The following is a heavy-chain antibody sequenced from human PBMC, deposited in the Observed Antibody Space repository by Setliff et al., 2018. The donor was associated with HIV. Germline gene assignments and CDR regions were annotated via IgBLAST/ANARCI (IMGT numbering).Heavy chain of an antibody. Sequence: SETLSLTCTVSGGSISSYYWNWIRQPAGKGLEWIGYIYYRGSTHYNPSLKSRVTISVDTSKNHFSLKLSSVTAADTAMYYCARDHTSGSLHAFDLRGPGTLVTVSS. CDR1: GGSISSYY. CDR3: ARDHTSGSLHAFDL. V-gene: IGHV4-59*01. J-gene: IGHJ3*01. CDR2: IYYRGST. D-gene: IGHD1-26*01.